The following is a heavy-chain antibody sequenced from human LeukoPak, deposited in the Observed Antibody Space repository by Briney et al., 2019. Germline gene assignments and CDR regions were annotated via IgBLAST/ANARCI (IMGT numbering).Heavy chain of an antibody. V-gene: IGHV3-30*03. Sequence: GGSLRLSCAASGFTFRSYGMHWVRQAPGKGLEWVAIISYDGSKKYYADSVKGRFTISRDNSKNTLYVQMNSLRTEDTAVYYCARGEYQLSNGMDAWGQGTTVTVSS. J-gene: IGHJ6*02. CDR3: ARGEYQLSNGMDA. D-gene: IGHD2-2*01. CDR2: ISYDGSKK. CDR1: GFTFRSYG.